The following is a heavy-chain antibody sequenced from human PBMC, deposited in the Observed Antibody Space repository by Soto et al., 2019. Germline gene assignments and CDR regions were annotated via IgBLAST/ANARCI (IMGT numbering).Heavy chain of an antibody. CDR1: GFTFSSYW. CDR2: INSDGSSR. V-gene: IGHV3-74*01. CDR3: AKVLAVAGTGAAFDI. J-gene: IGHJ3*02. D-gene: IGHD6-19*01. Sequence: GGSLRLSCAASGFTFSSYWMHWVRQTPGKGLVWVSRINSDGSSRNYADSVKGRFTISRDNAKNTLYLQMNSLRAEDTAVYYCAKVLAVAGTGAAFDIWGQGTMVTVSS.